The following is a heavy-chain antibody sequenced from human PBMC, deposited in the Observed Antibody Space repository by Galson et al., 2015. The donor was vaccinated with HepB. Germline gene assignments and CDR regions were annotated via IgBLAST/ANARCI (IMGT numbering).Heavy chain of an antibody. J-gene: IGHJ4*02. CDR2: MNPNSGNT. CDR3: ARDSYGGNSDY. Sequence: SVKVSCKASGYTFTSYAMHWVRQAPGQGLEWMGWMNPNSGNTGYAQKFQGRVTITRNTSISTAYMELSSLRSEDTAVYYCARDSYGGNSDYWGQGTLVTVSS. D-gene: IGHD4-23*01. CDR1: GYTFTSYA. V-gene: IGHV1-8*02.